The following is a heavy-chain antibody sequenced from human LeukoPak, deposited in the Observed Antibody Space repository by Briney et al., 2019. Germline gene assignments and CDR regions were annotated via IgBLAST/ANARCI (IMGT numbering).Heavy chain of an antibody. CDR1: GYTFTGYY. CDR2: INPNSGGT. CDR3: ARDQERTIFWSAPGV. Sequence: ASVKVSCKASGYTFTGYYMHWVRQAPGQGLEWMGRINPNSGGTNYAQKFQGRVTMTRDTSISTAYMELSRLRSDDTAVYYCARDQERTIFWSAPGVWGEGTTVTVSS. J-gene: IGHJ6*04. V-gene: IGHV1-2*06. D-gene: IGHD3-3*01.